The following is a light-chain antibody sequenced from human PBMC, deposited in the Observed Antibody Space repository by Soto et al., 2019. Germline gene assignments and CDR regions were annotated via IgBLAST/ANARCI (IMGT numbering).Light chain of an antibody. CDR2: GAS. CDR3: QQYGSSPVT. J-gene: IGKJ3*01. V-gene: IGKV3-20*01. Sequence: EIVLTQSPGTLSLSPGERATLSCRASQSVSSSYLAWYQQKPGQAPRLLIYGASSRATGIPGRFSGSGSGTDFTLTISRLEPEDVAVYYCQQYGSSPVTFGPGTKVDIK. CDR1: QSVSSSY.